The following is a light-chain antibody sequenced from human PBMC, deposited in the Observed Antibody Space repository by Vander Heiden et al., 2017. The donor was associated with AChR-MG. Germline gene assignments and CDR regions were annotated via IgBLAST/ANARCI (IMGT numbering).Light chain of an antibody. J-gene: IGKJ2*01. Sequence: EIVLTQSPATLSVSPGERATLSCRASQSVSSNLAWYQQKPGQAPRLLIYGASTRATGIPARFSGSGSGTEFTLTISSLQSEDFAVYYCQQYNNWPPVAFGQGTKLEIK. V-gene: IGKV3-15*01. CDR3: QQYNNWPPVA. CDR2: GAS. CDR1: QSVSSN.